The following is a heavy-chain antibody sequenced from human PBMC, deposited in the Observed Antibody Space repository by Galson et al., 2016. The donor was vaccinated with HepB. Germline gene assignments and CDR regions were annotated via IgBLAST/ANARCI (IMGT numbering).Heavy chain of an antibody. Sequence: SVKVSCKASGYIFTSHAIHWVRQAPGQGLEWMGWINGGYGDTKYSQKFQDRVTITRDRSATTAYMEVTSLRFADTAVYYCARGPYDYTNILDAFDIWGQGTVVTVSS. J-gene: IGHJ3*02. CDR3: ARGPYDYTNILDAFDI. CDR1: GYIFTSHA. CDR2: INGGYGDT. D-gene: IGHD4-11*01. V-gene: IGHV1-3*01.